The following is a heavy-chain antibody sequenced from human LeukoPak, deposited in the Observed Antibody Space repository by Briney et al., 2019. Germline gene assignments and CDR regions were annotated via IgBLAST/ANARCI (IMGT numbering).Heavy chain of an antibody. V-gene: IGHV3-48*03. CDR3: ARAWPMATYWFFDL. Sequence: GGSLRLSCAASGFTFSSYAMSWVRQAPGKGLEWVSSISSSGSTIYYADSVKGRFTISRDNARMYLQIHSLRVEDTAIYYCARAWPMATYWFFDLWGRGTLVTVSS. J-gene: IGHJ2*01. D-gene: IGHD5-24*01. CDR2: ISSSGSTI. CDR1: GFTFSSYA.